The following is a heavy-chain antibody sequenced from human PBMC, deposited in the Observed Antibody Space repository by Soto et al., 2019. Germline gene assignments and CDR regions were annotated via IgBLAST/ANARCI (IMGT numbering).Heavy chain of an antibody. CDR1: GGTFSSYT. J-gene: IGHJ4*02. V-gene: IGHV1-69*08. Sequence: QVQLVQSGAEVKKPGSSVKVSCKASGGTFSSYTISWVRQAPGQGLEWMGRIIPILGIANYAQKFQGRVTITADKSTSTAYVELSSLRSEDTAVYYCARDTGDYDFSIDYWGQGTLVTVSS. CDR3: ARDTGDYDFSIDY. CDR2: IIPILGIA. D-gene: IGHD3-3*01.